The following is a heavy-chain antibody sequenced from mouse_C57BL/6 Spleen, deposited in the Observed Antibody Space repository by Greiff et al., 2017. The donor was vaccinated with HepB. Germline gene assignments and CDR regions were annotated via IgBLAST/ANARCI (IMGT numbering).Heavy chain of an antibody. J-gene: IGHJ1*03. CDR1: GFNIKDYY. D-gene: IGHD1-1*01. Sequence: EVKLQHSGAELVRPGASVKLSCTASGFNIKDYYMHWVKQRPEQGLEWIGRIDPEDGDTEYAPKFQGKATMTADTSSNTAYLQLSSLTSEDTAVYYCSGGYYGSSRYFDVWGTGTTVTVSS. CDR2: IDPEDGDT. V-gene: IGHV14-1*01. CDR3: SGGYYGSSRYFDV.